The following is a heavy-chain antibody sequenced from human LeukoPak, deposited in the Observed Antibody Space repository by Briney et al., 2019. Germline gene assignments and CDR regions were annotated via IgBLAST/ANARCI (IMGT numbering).Heavy chain of an antibody. J-gene: IGHJ4*02. CDR2: INHSGST. Sequence: GSLRLSCAASGFSFRSHGMNWVRQAPGKGLEWIGEINHSGSTNYNPSLKSRVTISVDTSKNQFSLKLSSVTAADTAVYYCARGGYSYGNYWGQGTLVTVSS. CDR1: GFSFRSHG. V-gene: IGHV4-34*01. CDR3: ARGGYSYGNY. D-gene: IGHD5-18*01.